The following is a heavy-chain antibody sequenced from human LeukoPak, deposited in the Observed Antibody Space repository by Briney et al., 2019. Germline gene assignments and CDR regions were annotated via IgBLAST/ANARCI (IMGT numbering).Heavy chain of an antibody. CDR2: ISGSGGST. CDR3: AKGVLLIGIFDY. J-gene: IGHJ4*02. Sequence: PGGSLRLSCAASGFTFSSYAMSWVRQAPGKGLEWVSAISGSGGSTYYADSVKGRFTISRDNSKNTLYLQMNSLRAKDTAVYYCAKGVLLIGIFDYWGQGTLVTVSS. V-gene: IGHV3-23*01. D-gene: IGHD2-15*01. CDR1: GFTFSSYA.